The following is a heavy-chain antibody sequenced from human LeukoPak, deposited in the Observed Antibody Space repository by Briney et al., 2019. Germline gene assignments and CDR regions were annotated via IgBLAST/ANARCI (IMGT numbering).Heavy chain of an antibody. CDR2: IYYSGST. Sequence: SETLSLTCTVSGGSISSYYWSWIRQPPGNGLEWIGYIYYSGSTNYNPSLKSRVTVSVDTSKNQFSLKLSSVTAADTAVYYCARRDSSDAFDIWGQGTMVTVSS. CDR3: ARRDSSDAFDI. V-gene: IGHV4-59*08. J-gene: IGHJ3*02. D-gene: IGHD5-24*01. CDR1: GGSISSYY.